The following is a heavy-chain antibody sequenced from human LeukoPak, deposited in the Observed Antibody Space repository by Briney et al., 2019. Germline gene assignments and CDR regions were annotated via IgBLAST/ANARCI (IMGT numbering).Heavy chain of an antibody. CDR2: ISGSGDNT. J-gene: IGHJ4*02. CDR1: GLTFSSHW. D-gene: IGHD3-22*01. V-gene: IGHV3-23*01. Sequence: GGSLRLSCAASGLTFSSHWMHWVRQAPGKGLEWVSGISGSGDNTYYADSVKGRFTISRDNSKNTLYVQVNSLGTEDTAAYYCAKGSYYDSSGSFYFDYWGQGTLVTVSS. CDR3: AKGSYYDSSGSFYFDY.